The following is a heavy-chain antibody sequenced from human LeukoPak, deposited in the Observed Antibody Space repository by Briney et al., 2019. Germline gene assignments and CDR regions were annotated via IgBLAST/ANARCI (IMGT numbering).Heavy chain of an antibody. D-gene: IGHD2/OR15-2a*01. CDR1: GFTFSSYA. CDR2: IKQDGSEK. J-gene: IGHJ5*02. Sequence: GGSLRLSCAASGFTFSSYAMSWVRQAPGKGLEWVANIKQDGSEKYYVDSVKGRFTISRDNAKNSLYLQMNSLGAEDTAVYYCARKFYSGPNWFDPWGQGTLVTVSS. V-gene: IGHV3-7*01. CDR3: ARKFYSGPNWFDP.